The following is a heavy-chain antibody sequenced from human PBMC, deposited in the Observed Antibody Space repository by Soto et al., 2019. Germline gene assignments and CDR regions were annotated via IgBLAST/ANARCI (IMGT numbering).Heavy chain of an antibody. CDR2: IYYSWST. CDR1: GGSISSSSYY. V-gene: IGHV4-39*01. Sequence: QLQLQESGPGLVKPSETLSLTCTVSGGSISSSSYYWGWIRQPPGKGLEWIGSIYYSWSTYYNPSLKSRVTISVDTSKNQFSLKLSSVTAADTAVYYCARHVGPHNWFDPWGQGTLVTVSS. J-gene: IGHJ5*02. CDR3: ARHVGPHNWFDP.